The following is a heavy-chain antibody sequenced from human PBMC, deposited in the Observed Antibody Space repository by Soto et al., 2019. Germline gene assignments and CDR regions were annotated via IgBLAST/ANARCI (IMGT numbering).Heavy chain of an antibody. CDR3: ARDEGAAMGFQY. J-gene: IGHJ4*02. V-gene: IGHV1-46*01. Sequence: QVQLVQSGAEVKEPGASVRLSCKASEYTFTDSYIHWVRQAPGQGLEWMGVINPVGGSTTYIQKFQGRVTLTRDMSTTTVHMVLSALRSDDTATYYCARDEGAAMGFQYRGQGTPVNVFS. CDR2: INPVGGST. D-gene: IGHD5-18*01. CDR1: EYTFTDSY.